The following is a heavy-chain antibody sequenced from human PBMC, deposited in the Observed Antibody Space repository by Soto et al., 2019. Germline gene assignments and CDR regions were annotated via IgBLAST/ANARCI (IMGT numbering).Heavy chain of an antibody. V-gene: IGHV5-10-1*01. CDR3: FALCAGFCRKPTCKRYVGMDV. CDR1: GYTFSAFL. D-gene: IGHD2-15*01. CDR2: IDPRDSYS. J-gene: IGHJ6*02. Sequence: GESLKISFQASGYTFSAFLITWVRQMPVKGLEWMATIDPRDSYSNYSLSFQAHVTISADKSIGSAYLHWSTLQASDTAIYYCFALCAGFCRKPTCKRYVGMDVWGQGTTVTVSS.